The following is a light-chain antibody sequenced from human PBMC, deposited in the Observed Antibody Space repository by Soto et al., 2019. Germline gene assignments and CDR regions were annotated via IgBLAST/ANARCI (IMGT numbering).Light chain of an antibody. CDR3: QQYNNWPPST. V-gene: IGKV3-11*01. Sequence: DIVLTQSPATLSLSPGERATLSCRASQSVSNYLAWYQQKPGQAPRLLIYGASTRATGIPARFSGSGSGTDFTLTISRLEPEDFAVYYCQQYNNWPPSTFGQGTKVDIK. J-gene: IGKJ1*01. CDR1: QSVSNY. CDR2: GAS.